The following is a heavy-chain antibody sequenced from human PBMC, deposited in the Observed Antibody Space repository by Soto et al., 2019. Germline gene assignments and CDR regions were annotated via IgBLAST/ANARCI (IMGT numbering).Heavy chain of an antibody. V-gene: IGHV1-3*01. CDR2: INAGNGNT. CDR1: GYTFTSYA. D-gene: IGHD5-12*01. J-gene: IGHJ4*02. CDR3: AKRGRDGYKPVYFDY. Sequence: GASVKVSCKASGYTFTSYAMHWVRQAPGQRLEWMGWINAGNGNTKYSQKFQGRVTITRDTSASTAYMELSSLRSEDTAVYYCAKRGRDGYKPVYFDYWGQGTLVTVSS.